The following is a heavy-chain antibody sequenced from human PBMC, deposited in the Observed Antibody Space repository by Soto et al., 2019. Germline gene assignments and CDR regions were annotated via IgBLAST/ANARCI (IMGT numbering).Heavy chain of an antibody. CDR3: ARGNSGYD. V-gene: IGHV4-34*01. CDR2: INHSGST. CDR1: GGSFSGYY. Sequence: QVQLQQWGAGLLKPSETLSLTCAVYGGSFSGYYWSWIRQPPGKGLEWIGEINHSGSTNYNPSLKSRVTISVDTSKNQFSLKLSSVTAADTAVYYCARGNSGYDWGQGTLVTVSS. D-gene: IGHD5-12*01. J-gene: IGHJ4*02.